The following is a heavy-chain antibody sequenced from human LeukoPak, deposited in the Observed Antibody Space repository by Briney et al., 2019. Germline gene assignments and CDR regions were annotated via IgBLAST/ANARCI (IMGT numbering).Heavy chain of an antibody. CDR3: ARGWSGYANY. CDR2: IYYSGST. D-gene: IGHD3-3*01. V-gene: IGHV4-59*08. CDR1: GGSISSYY. Sequence: PSETLSLTCTVSGGSISSYYWSWIRQPPGKGLEWIGYIYYSGSTNYNPSLKSRVTISVDTSKNQFSLKLSSVTAADTAVYYCARGWSGYANYWGQGTLVTVSS. J-gene: IGHJ4*02.